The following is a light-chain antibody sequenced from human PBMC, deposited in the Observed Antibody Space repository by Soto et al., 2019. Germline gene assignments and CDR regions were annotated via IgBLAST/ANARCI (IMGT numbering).Light chain of an antibody. CDR2: NNN. CDR3: AAWDDSLNGYV. J-gene: IGLJ1*01. V-gene: IGLV1-44*01. Sequence: QSVLTQPPSASETPGQRVTISCSGSSSNIGINTVDWFQQLPGTAPKLLIYNNNQRPSGVPDRFSGSKSGTSASLAISGLQSEDESDYYCAAWDDSLNGYVFGTGTKVPS. CDR1: SSNIGINT.